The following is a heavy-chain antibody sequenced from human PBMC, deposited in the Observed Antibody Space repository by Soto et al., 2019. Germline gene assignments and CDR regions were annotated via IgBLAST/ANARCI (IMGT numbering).Heavy chain of an antibody. CDR3: ARDYTIFGVAPYGMDV. J-gene: IGHJ6*02. Sequence: ASVKVSCKASGYTFTGYYMHWVRQAPGQGLAWMGWINPNSGGTNYAQKFQGWVTMTRDTSISTAYMELSRLRSDDTAVYYCARDYTIFGVAPYGMDVWGQGTTVTV. D-gene: IGHD3-3*01. CDR1: GYTFTGYY. CDR2: INPNSGGT. V-gene: IGHV1-2*04.